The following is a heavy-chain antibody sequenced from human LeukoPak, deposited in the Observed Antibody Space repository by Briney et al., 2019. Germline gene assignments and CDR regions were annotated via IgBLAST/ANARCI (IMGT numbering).Heavy chain of an antibody. Sequence: PGGSLRLSCAASGFTFSSYAMSWVRQAPGKRLEWVSAISGSGGSTYYADSVKGRFTISRDNSKNTLYLQMNSLRAEDTAVYYCARAPYSSSWLDYWGQGTLVTVSS. CDR3: ARAPYSSSWLDY. CDR2: ISGSGGST. CDR1: GFTFSSYA. V-gene: IGHV3-23*01. D-gene: IGHD6-13*01. J-gene: IGHJ4*02.